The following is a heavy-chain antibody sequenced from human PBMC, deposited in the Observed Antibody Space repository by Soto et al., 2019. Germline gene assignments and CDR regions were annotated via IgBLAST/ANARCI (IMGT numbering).Heavy chain of an antibody. V-gene: IGHV3-11*01. D-gene: IGHD6-6*01. CDR3: ARASRTGRRLDC. CDR2: MSGSDSTI. Sequence: QVQVVESGGGLVKPGGSLKLSCAASGFTFTDYYMSWIRQAPGKGLECISYMSGSDSTIYYADSVKGRFTISRDNAKNSLYLQMNSLRAEDTAMYYCARASRTGRRLDCWGQGTLVTVSS. CDR1: GFTFTDYY. J-gene: IGHJ4*02.